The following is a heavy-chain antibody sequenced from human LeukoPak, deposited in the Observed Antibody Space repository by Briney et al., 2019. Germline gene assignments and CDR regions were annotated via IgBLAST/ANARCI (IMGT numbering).Heavy chain of an antibody. CDR2: ISYDGSNK. CDR3: ANFDTFDT. V-gene: IGHV3-30*18. J-gene: IGHJ5*01. CDR1: GFTFSSYG. Sequence: GGSLRLSCAAAGFTFSSYGMHWVRQAPGKGLEWVAVISYDGSNKYYADSVKGRFTISRDNSKNTLYLQMNSLRAEDTAVYYCANFDTFDTCGQKTLVTVSS.